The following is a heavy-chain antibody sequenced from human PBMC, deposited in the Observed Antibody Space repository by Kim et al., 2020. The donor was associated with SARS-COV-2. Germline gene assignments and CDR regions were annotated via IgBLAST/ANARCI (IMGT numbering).Heavy chain of an antibody. CDR2: ISYDGSNK. J-gene: IGHJ4*02. CDR3: ASSVGLDY. CDR1: GFTFSSYA. V-gene: IGHV3-30*04. Sequence: GGSLRLSCAASGFTFSSYAMHWVRQAPGKGLEWVAVISYDGSNKYYVDSVKGRFTISRDNSKNTLYLQMNSLRAEDTAVYYCASSVGLDYWGQGTLVTVS. D-gene: IGHD1-26*01.